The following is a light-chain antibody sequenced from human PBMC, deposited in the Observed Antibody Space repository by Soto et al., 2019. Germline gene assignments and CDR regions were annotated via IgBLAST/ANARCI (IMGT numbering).Light chain of an antibody. CDR3: AAWDDSLNGVV. Sequence: QSVLSQAPSASGTPGQGVTISCSGSNSNIGSNSVNWYQQLPRTSPKLIIFGNNQRPSGVPDRFSGSKSGTSASLAISGLQSEDEGDYYCAAWDDSLNGVVFGGGTKVTVL. CDR2: GNN. CDR1: NSNIGSNS. V-gene: IGLV1-44*01. J-gene: IGLJ3*02.